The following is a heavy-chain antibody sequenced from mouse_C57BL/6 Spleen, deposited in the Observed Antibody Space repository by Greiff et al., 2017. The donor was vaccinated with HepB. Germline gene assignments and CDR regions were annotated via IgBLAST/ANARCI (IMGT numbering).Heavy chain of an antibody. D-gene: IGHD3-1*01. J-gene: IGHJ3*01. Sequence: QVQLQQPGAELVRPGSSVKLSCKASGYTFTSYWMDWVKQRPGQGLEWNGNIYPSDSETHYNQKFKDKATLTVDKSSSTAYMQLSSLTSEDSAVYYCAREGYDGFAYWGQGTLVTVSA. V-gene: IGHV1-61*01. CDR3: AREGYDGFAY. CDR2: IYPSDSET. CDR1: GYTFTSYW.